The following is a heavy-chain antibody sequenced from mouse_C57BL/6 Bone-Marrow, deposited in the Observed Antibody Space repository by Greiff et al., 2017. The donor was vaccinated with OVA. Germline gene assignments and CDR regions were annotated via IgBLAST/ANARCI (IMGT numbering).Heavy chain of an antibody. Sequence: EVQRVESGGGLVKPGGSLKLSCAASGFTFSSYAMSWVRQTPEKRLEWVATISDGGSYTYYPDNVKGRFTISRDNAKNNLYLQMSHLKSEDTAMYYCAREKGLAMDYWGQGTSVTVSS. V-gene: IGHV5-4*01. CDR2: ISDGGSYT. CDR3: AREKGLAMDY. J-gene: IGHJ4*01. CDR1: GFTFSSYA. D-gene: IGHD3-3*01.